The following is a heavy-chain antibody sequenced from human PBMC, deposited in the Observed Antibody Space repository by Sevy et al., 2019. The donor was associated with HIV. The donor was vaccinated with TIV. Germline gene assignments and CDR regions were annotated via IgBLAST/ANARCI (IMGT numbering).Heavy chain of an antibody. V-gene: IGHV3-23*01. CDR3: AKDGRKGFTMIVVGHAFDI. CDR2: ISGSGGST. J-gene: IGHJ3*02. CDR1: GFTFSSYA. D-gene: IGHD3-22*01. Sequence: GGSLRLSCAASGFTFSSYAMSWVRQAPGKGLERVSAISGSGGSTYYADSVKGRFTISRDNSKNTLYLQMNSLRAEDTAVYYCAKDGRKGFTMIVVGHAFDIWRQGTMVTVSS.